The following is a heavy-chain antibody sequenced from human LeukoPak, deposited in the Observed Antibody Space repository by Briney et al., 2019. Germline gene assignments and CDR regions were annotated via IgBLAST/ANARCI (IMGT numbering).Heavy chain of an antibody. D-gene: IGHD1-1*01. V-gene: IGHV4-39*01. J-gene: IGHJ5*02. CDR3: GRSLNDAWFDP. Sequence: PSETLSLTCTVSGGSISGSSYYWGWIHQPPGKGLEWIGNIYYTGSTSYGPSLKSRVTISVDTSKNQFPLKLTSVTAADTAVYFCGRSLNDAWFDPWGQGTLVTVSS. CDR2: IYYTGST. CDR1: GGSISGSSYY.